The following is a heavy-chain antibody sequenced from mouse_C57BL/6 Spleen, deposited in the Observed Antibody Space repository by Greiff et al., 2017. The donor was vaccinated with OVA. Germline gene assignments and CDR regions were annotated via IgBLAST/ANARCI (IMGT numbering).Heavy chain of an antibody. D-gene: IGHD3-2*02. J-gene: IGHJ2*01. V-gene: IGHV5-16*01. CDR2: INYDGSST. Sequence: EVKLMESAGGLVQPGRSMKLSCTASGFTFSDYYMAWVRQVPEKGLEWVANINYDGSSTYYLDSLKSRFIISRDNAKNILYLQMSSLKSEDTATYYCARDQGYFDYWGQGTTLTVSS. CDR3: ARDQGYFDY. CDR1: GFTFSDYY.